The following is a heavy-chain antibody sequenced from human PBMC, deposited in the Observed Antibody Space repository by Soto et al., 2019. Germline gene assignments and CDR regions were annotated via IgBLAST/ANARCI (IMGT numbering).Heavy chain of an antibody. V-gene: IGHV4-30-2*01. CDR3: ARGGLLPDY. Sequence: QLQLQESGSGQVKPSQTLSLTCAVSGGSISSGGYSWSWIRQPPGKGLEWIGYISHSGSTYFNPSLKSRVTISVDRSKNQSPLKLSSVTAADTAVYYCARGGLLPDYWGQGTLVTVSS. J-gene: IGHJ4*02. D-gene: IGHD6-19*01. CDR2: ISHSGST. CDR1: GGSISSGGYS.